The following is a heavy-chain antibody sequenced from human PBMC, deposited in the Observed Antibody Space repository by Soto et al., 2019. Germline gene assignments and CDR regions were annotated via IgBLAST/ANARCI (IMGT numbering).Heavy chain of an antibody. V-gene: IGHV3-33*01. J-gene: IGHJ3*02. CDR3: ARGGSENSQLGDAFDI. CDR2: IWYDGSNK. Sequence: GGSLRLSCAASGFTFSSYGMHWVRQAPGKGLEWVAVIWYDGSNKYYADSVKGRFTISRDNSKNTLYLQMNSLRAEDTAVYYCARGGSENSQLGDAFDIWGQGTMVTVSS. D-gene: IGHD1-1*01. CDR1: GFTFSSYG.